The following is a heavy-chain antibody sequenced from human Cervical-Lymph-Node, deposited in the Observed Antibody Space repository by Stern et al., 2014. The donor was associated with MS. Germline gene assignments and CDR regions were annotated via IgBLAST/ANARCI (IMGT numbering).Heavy chain of an antibody. CDR3: ARGLLGSENAFDI. Sequence: QVQLVQSGAEVKKPGASVKVSCKASGYTFTSYGISWVRQAPGQGLEWMGGFSASNCNTNYAQKLKGRVAVTTGTSTSTAYMVLRSLRSDDTAVYYCARGLLGSENAFDIWGQGTMVTVSS. D-gene: IGHD2-15*01. J-gene: IGHJ3*02. V-gene: IGHV1-18*01. CDR1: GYTFTSYG. CDR2: FSASNCNT.